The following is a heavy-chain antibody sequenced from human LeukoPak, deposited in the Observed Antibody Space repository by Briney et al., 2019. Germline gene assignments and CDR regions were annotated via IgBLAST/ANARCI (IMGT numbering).Heavy chain of an antibody. V-gene: IGHV4-59*01. CDR2: IYYSGST. Sequence: SETLSLTCTVSGDSISSSYWSWIRQPPGKGLEWIGYIYYSGSTNYNPSLKSRVTISVDTSKNQFSLKLSSVTAADSAVYYCATYSYGYPYDAFDIWGQGTMVTVSS. J-gene: IGHJ3*02. D-gene: IGHD5-18*01. CDR1: GDSISSSY. CDR3: ATYSYGYPYDAFDI.